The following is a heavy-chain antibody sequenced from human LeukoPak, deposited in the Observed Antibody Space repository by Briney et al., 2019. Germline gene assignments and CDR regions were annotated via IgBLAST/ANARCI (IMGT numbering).Heavy chain of an antibody. CDR2: IYYSGST. J-gene: IGHJ6*04. D-gene: IGHD2-8*02. CDR3: ARALVSESGGNSYYSYGMDV. Sequence: SETLSLTCTVSGGSISSYYWSWIRQPPGKGLEWIGYIYYSGSTNYNPSLKSRVTISVDTSKNQFSLKLSSVTAADTAVYYCARALVSESGGNSYYSYGMDVWGKGTTVTVSS. CDR1: GGSISSYY. V-gene: IGHV4-59*01.